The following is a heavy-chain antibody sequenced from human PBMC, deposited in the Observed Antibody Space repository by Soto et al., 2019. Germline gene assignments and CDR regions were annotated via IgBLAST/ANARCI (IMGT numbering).Heavy chain of an antibody. V-gene: IGHV4-59*11. CDR2: YSGFT. CDR3: ARRGYSYGSGYYYYGMDV. CDR1: WGSITDLH. Sequence: SETQSLPRSVAWGSITDLHGSWILQPPGKGLEWIGGYSGFTNYNPSLESRATISVDHSKNQFSLKLSSVTAADTAVYYCARRGYSYGSGYYYYGMDVWGQGTTVTVS. J-gene: IGHJ6*02. D-gene: IGHD5-18*01.